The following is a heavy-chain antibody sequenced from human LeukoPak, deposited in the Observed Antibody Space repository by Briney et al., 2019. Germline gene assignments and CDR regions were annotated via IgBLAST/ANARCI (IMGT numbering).Heavy chain of an antibody. Sequence: PGGSLRLSCAASGFTFSSYGMHWVRQAPGKGLEWVAVISYDGSNKYYADSVKGRFTISRDNSKNTLYLQMNGLRAEDTAVYYCAKDKYSSSLPPFDPWGQGTLVTVSS. CDR1: GFTFSSYG. J-gene: IGHJ5*02. CDR2: ISYDGSNK. CDR3: AKDKYSSSLPPFDP. D-gene: IGHD6-13*01. V-gene: IGHV3-30*18.